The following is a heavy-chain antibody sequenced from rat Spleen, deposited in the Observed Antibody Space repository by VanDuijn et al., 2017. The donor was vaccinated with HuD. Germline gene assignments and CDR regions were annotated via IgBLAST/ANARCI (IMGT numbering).Heavy chain of an antibody. CDR2: ISYDGSST. D-gene: IGHD1-4*01. V-gene: IGHV5-29*01. J-gene: IGHJ2*01. CDR1: GFTFSDYY. CDR3: ARQGGYNSYFDY. Sequence: EVQLVESDGGLVQPGRSLKLSCAASGFTFSDYYMAWVRQAPTKGLEWVATISYDGSSTYYRDSVKGRFTISRDNAKNTLYLQMDSLRSEDTATYYCARQGGYNSYFDYWGQGVMVTVSS.